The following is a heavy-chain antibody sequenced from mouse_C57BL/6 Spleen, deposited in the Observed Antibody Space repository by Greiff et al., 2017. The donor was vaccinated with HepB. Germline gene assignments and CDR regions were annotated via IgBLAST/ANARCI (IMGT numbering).Heavy chain of an antibody. CDR1: GFTFSSYT. V-gene: IGHV5-9*01. D-gene: IGHD2-12*01. CDR3: SRHYERGYAMDY. Sequence: EVKLVESGGGLVKPGGSLKLSCAASGFTFSSYTMSWVRQTPEKRLEWVATISGGGGNTYYPDSVKGRFTISRDNAKNTLYLQMSSLRSEDTALFYWSRHYERGYAMDYWGQGTSVTVSS. CDR2: ISGGGGNT. J-gene: IGHJ4*01.